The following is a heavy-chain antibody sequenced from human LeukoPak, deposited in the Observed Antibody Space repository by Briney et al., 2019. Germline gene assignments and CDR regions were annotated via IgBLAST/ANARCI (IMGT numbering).Heavy chain of an antibody. Sequence: SETLSLTCAVYGGSFSGYYWSWIRQPLGKGLEWIGEINHSGSTNYNPSLKSRVTISVDTSKNQFSLKLSSVTAADTAVYYCARRKPPDGLLWFGELMGFDPWGQGTLVTVSS. D-gene: IGHD3-10*01. CDR3: ARRKPPDGLLWFGELMGFDP. CDR2: INHSGST. V-gene: IGHV4-34*01. J-gene: IGHJ5*02. CDR1: GGSFSGYY.